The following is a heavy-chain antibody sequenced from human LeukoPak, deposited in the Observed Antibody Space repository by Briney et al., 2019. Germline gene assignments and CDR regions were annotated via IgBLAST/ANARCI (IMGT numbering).Heavy chain of an antibody. D-gene: IGHD2-15*01. J-gene: IGHJ4*02. CDR2: INHSGST. CDR1: GGSFSGYY. CDR3: ARVKMTPLTGYYFDY. Sequence: SETLSLTCAVYGGSFSGYYWSWIRQPPGKGLEWIGEINHSGSTNYNASLESRVTISVDTSKNPFSLKLSSLTAADTAVYYCARVKMTPLTGYYFDYWGQGTLVTVSS. V-gene: IGHV4-34*01.